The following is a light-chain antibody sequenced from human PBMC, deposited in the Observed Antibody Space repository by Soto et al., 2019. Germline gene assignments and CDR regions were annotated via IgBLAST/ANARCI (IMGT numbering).Light chain of an antibody. V-gene: IGKV1-5*01. CDR2: DAS. CDR1: QSISSW. CDR3: QQYNSYPLT. J-gene: IGKJ4*01. Sequence: DLPMTQSPSTLSASVGDRVTITCRASQSISSWLAWYQQKPGKAPKLLFYDASSLESGVPSRFSGSGSGTEFTLTISSLQPDDFATYYCQQYNSYPLTFGGGTKVEIK.